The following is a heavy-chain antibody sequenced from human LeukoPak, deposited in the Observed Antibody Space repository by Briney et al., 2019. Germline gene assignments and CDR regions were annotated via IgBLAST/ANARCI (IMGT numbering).Heavy chain of an antibody. CDR1: GGSISSGDYY. V-gene: IGHV4-30-4*08. D-gene: IGHD2-21*01. CDR3: ARENCGGDCYTDY. Sequence: SETLSLTCTVSGGSISSGDYYWSWIRQPPGKGLEWIGYIYYSGSTCYNPSLKSRVTISVDTSKNQFSLKLSSVTAADTAVYYCARENCGGDCYTDYWGQGTLVTVSS. J-gene: IGHJ4*02. CDR2: IYYSGST.